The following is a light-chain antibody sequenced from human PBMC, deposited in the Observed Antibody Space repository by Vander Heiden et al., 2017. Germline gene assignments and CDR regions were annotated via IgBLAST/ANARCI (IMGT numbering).Light chain of an antibody. V-gene: IGKV3-15*01. J-gene: IGKJ4*01. CDR3: QQYNNWPLT. CDR2: GAS. Sequence: ERVMTQSPATLSVSPGERATLSCRASQSVSSNLAWYQQKPGQAPRLLIYGASTRATGVPARFSGSGSGTEFTLTISSLQSEDFAVYYCQQYNNWPLTSGGGTKVEIK. CDR1: QSVSSN.